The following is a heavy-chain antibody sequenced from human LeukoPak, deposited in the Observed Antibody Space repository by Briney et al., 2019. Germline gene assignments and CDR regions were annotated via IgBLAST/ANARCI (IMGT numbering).Heavy chain of an antibody. J-gene: IGHJ3*02. Sequence: PGGSLRLSCAASGFTFSSYAMSWGRQDPGEGLEWVSDISGSGGSTYYADSVKGRFTISRDNSKNTLYLQMNRLRAEDTAVYYCAKDPNSYDSSPDAFDIWGQGTMVTVSS. CDR2: ISGSGGST. V-gene: IGHV3-23*01. D-gene: IGHD3-22*01. CDR3: AKDPNSYDSSPDAFDI. CDR1: GFTFSSYA.